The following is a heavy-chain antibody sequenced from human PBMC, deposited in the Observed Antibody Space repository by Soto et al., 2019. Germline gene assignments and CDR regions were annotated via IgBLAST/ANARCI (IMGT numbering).Heavy chain of an antibody. D-gene: IGHD1-26*01. CDR3: ARAFTGGEVGATSYYYGMDV. CDR2: INPNSGGT. Sequence: GASVTVSCKASGYTFTGYYMHCVRQAPGQGLEWMGWINPNSGGTNYAQKFQGWVTMTRDTSISTAYMELSRLRSDDTAVYYCARAFTGGEVGATSYYYGMDVWGQGTTVTVSS. J-gene: IGHJ6*02. V-gene: IGHV1-2*04. CDR1: GYTFTGYY.